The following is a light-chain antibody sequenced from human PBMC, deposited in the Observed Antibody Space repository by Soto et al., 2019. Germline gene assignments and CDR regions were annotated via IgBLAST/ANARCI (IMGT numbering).Light chain of an antibody. CDR3: QVWDSSSDQHV. CDR2: EDS. Sequence: SYELTQPPSMSVAPGQTASITCGGNNIGTKSVHWYQQKPGQAPVLLVYEDSDRPSGIPERFSGSNSGNTATLTIIRVEAGDEADYYCQVWDSSSDQHVFGTGTKLTVL. CDR1: NIGTKS. V-gene: IGLV3-21*02. J-gene: IGLJ1*01.